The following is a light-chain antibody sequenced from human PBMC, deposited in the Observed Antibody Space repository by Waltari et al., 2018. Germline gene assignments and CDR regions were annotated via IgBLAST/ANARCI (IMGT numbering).Light chain of an antibody. V-gene: IGKV1-12*01. CDR2: AAS. CDR3: QQANSFPLT. J-gene: IGKJ5*01. Sequence: DIQMTQSTSSMSASVGDRVTITCRASQGISNWLAWYQQKPGKAPNLLIYAASSLQSGVPSRFSGSGSGTEFNLTISSLQPEDFGSYYCQQANSFPLTFGQGTRLEIK. CDR1: QGISNW.